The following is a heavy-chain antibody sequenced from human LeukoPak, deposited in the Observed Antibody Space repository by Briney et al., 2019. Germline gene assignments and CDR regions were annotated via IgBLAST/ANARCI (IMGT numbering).Heavy chain of an antibody. CDR3: AKGRTYCGGDCYSDNWYFGL. V-gene: IGHV3-7*01. Sequence: PGGSLRLSCAASGFTFSSYWMSWVRQAPGKGLEWVANIKQDGSEKYYVDSVKGRFTISRDNAKNSLYLQMNSLRAEDTAVYYCAKGRTYCGGDCYSDNWYFGLWGRGTLVTVSS. CDR1: GFTFSSYW. CDR2: IKQDGSEK. J-gene: IGHJ2*01. D-gene: IGHD2-21*02.